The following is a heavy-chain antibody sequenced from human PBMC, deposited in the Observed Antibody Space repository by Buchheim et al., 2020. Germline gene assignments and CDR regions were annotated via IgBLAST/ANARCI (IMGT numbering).Heavy chain of an antibody. CDR3: ARDRDSDFWSGYYDHYYMDV. CDR2: ISSSSSYI. V-gene: IGHV3-21*06. Sequence: EVQLVESGGGLVKPGGSLRLSCAASGFTFSSYSMNWVRQAPGKGLEWVSSISSSSSYIYYADSVKGRFTISRDNAKNSLYLQMNSLRAEDTAVYYCARDRDSDFWSGYYDHYYMDVWGKGTT. CDR1: GFTFSSYS. D-gene: IGHD3-3*01. J-gene: IGHJ6*03.